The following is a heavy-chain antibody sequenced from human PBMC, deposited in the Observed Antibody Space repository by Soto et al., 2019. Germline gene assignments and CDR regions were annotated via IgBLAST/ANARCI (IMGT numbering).Heavy chain of an antibody. J-gene: IGHJ6*02. CDR3: TRAGFDV. Sequence: QVQVVESGGGVVQPGGSLRLSCEVSGFSFSTYAMNWVRQAPGKGLEWVAVIWFDGVKEYYEDSVRGRFTISIDSSKNTEFLKMTSQRGEDTAVYYCTRAGFDVWGQGTSVTVS. CDR1: GFSFSTYA. D-gene: IGHD3-10*01. V-gene: IGHV3-33*01. CDR2: IWFDGVKE.